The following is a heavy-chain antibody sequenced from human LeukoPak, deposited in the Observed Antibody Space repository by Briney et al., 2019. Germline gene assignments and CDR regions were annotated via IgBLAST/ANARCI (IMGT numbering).Heavy chain of an antibody. Sequence: ASVKVSCMASGGTFSSYAISWVRQAPGQGLEWMGWIIPMFGTANYAQKFQGRVTITADESTSTAYMELSSLRSEDTAVYYCARDLTIVVVPAAPGFDPWGQRTLVTVSS. V-gene: IGHV1-69*13. CDR3: ARDLTIVVVPAAPGFDP. J-gene: IGHJ5*02. D-gene: IGHD2-2*01. CDR2: IIPMFGTA. CDR1: GGTFSSYA.